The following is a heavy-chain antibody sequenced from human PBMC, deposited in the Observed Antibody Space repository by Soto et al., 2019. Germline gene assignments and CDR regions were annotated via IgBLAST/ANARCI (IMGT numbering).Heavy chain of an antibody. CDR2: IYPGDSDT. CDR3: ARRILPAAFINPEPFDY. Sequence: GESLKISCKGSGYSFTSYWIGWVRQMPGKGLEWMGIIYPGDSDTRYSPSFQGQVTISADKSISTAYLQWSSLKASDTAMYYCARRILPAAFINPEPFDYWGQGTLVTVSS. D-gene: IGHD2-2*01. CDR1: GYSFTSYW. J-gene: IGHJ4*02. V-gene: IGHV5-51*01.